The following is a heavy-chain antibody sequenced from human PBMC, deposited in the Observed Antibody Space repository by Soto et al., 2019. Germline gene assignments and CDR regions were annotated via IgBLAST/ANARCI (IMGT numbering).Heavy chain of an antibody. J-gene: IGHJ6*02. D-gene: IGHD2-2*01. CDR2: IKSKTDDGTT. CDR3: TTDSSSWAYYYYYGMDV. V-gene: IGHV3-15*01. CDR1: GFTFSNAW. Sequence: EVQLVESGGGLVKPGGSLRLSCTVSGFTFSNAWMTWVRQAPGKGLEWVGRIKSKTDDGTTDYAAPVKGRFTISRDDSRNTPYLQMNSLKTEDTAVYYCTTDSSSWAYYYYYGMDVWGQGTTVTVSS.